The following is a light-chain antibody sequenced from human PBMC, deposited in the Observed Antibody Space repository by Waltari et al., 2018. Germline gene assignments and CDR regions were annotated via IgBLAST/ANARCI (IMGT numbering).Light chain of an antibody. CDR3: SSYTSSSVV. J-gene: IGLJ2*01. Sequence: QSALTQPASVSGSPGQSITISCTGTSSAVGGVNYVSWYQQHPAKPPNPISYDVSKRPSGFSTRFSGSTSGNPASLTISALQAEDEADYYCSSYTSSSVVFGGGTKLTVL. CDR2: DVS. V-gene: IGLV2-14*01. CDR1: SSAVGGVNY.